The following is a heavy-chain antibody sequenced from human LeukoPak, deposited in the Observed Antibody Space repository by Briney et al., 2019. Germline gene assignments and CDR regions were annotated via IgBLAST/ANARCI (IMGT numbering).Heavy chain of an antibody. CDR3: ARDAGHGSGWYSQFDP. D-gene: IGHD6-19*01. CDR1: GFTFSDYI. CDR2: IKQDGSEK. Sequence: GGSLRLSCAASGFTFSDYILDWVRQAPGKGLEWVANIKQDGSEKYYVDSVKGRFTISRDNAKNSLYLQMNSLRAEDTAVYYCARDAGHGSGWYSQFDPWGQGTLVTVSS. J-gene: IGHJ5*02. V-gene: IGHV3-7*01.